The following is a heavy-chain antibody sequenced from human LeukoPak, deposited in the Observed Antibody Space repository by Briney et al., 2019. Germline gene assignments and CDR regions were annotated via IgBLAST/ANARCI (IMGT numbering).Heavy chain of an antibody. Sequence: PGGSLRLSCAASGFTFSGCAMNWVRQAPGKGLEWVSSISGSGGSTYYADSVKGRFTISRDNSKNTLYLQMNSLRAEDTAVYYCASPNELGWGPDAFDIWGQGTMVTVSS. CDR2: ISGSGGST. CDR3: ASPNELGWGPDAFDI. V-gene: IGHV3-23*01. CDR1: GFTFSGCA. J-gene: IGHJ3*02. D-gene: IGHD7-27*01.